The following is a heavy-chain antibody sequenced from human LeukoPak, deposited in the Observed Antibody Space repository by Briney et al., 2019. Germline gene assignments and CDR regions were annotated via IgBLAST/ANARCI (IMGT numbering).Heavy chain of an antibody. J-gene: IGHJ4*02. V-gene: IGHV3-9*01. CDR2: ISWNSGSI. CDR1: GFTFDDYA. Sequence: GGSLRLSCAASGFTFDDYAMHWVRQAPGKGLEWVSGISWNSGSIGYADSVKGRFTISRDNAKNSLYLQMNSLRAEDTALYYCAKDVYGDTGYYFDYWGQGTLVTVSS. D-gene: IGHD5-18*01. CDR3: AKDVYGDTGYYFDY.